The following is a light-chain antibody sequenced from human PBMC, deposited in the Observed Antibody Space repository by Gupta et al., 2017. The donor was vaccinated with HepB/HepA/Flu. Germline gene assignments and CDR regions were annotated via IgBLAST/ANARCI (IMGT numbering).Light chain of an antibody. CDR2: RDN. CDR1: NSNSGNNY. Sequence: QSMLTQPPSASGTPGQGVTISCSGSNSNSGNNYVSWYQQIPGTAPTLLIYRDNQRPSGVPDRFSGSKSGTSASLAISGLRSDDEADYYCATWDDSLSGQKIFGGGTKLTVL. V-gene: IGLV1-47*01. CDR3: ATWDDSLSGQKI. J-gene: IGLJ2*01.